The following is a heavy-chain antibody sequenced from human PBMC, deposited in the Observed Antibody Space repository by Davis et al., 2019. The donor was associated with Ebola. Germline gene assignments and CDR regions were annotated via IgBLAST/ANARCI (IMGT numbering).Heavy chain of an antibody. CDR2: INHSGST. CDR1: GGSFSGYY. V-gene: IGHV4-34*01. D-gene: IGHD6-13*01. CDR3: ARDGGIAAAGYFDY. J-gene: IGHJ4*02. Sequence: SETLSPTCAVYGGSFSGYYWSWIRQPPGKGLEWIGEINHSGSTNYNPSLKSRVTISVDKSKNQFSLKLSSVTAADTAVYYCARDGGIAAAGYFDYWGQGTLVTVSS.